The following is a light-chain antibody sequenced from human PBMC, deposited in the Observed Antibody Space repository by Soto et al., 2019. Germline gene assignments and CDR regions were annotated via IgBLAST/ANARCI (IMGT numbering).Light chain of an antibody. V-gene: IGKV3-20*01. CDR1: QSVSSSY. J-gene: IGKJ4*01. CDR3: QQYGSSLN. CDR2: GAS. Sequence: VVLTHSPATLSVSPWERATLSCRASQSVSSSYLAWYQQKPGQAPRLLIYGASSRATGIPDRFSGSGSGTDFTLTISRLEPEDFAVYYCQQYGSSLNFGGGTKVDI.